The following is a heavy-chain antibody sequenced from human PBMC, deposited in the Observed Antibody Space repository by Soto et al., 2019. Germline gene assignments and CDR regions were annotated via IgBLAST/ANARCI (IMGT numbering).Heavy chain of an antibody. J-gene: IGHJ4*02. Sequence: GGSLRLSCAASGFTFSSYAMHWVRQAPGKGLEWVAVISYDGSNKYYADSVKGRFTISRDNSKNTLYLQMNSLRAEDTAVYYCAKDPPGLQYYFDYWGQGTLVTVSS. CDR3: AKDPPGLQYYFDY. CDR2: ISYDGSNK. CDR1: GFTFSSYA. V-gene: IGHV3-30-3*01.